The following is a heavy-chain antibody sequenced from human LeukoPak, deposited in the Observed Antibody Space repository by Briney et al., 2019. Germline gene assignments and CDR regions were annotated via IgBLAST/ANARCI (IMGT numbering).Heavy chain of an antibody. CDR3: ARGGVVGGCDI. J-gene: IGHJ3*02. D-gene: IGHD2-15*01. CDR2: IRQDGSEK. Sequence: PGGSLRLSCAASGFNVGSYWMRWVRQAPGKGLEWVANIRQDGSEKYYVDSVRGRFTTSRDNAKRSLYLQMNSLRAEDTAVYYCARGGVVGGCDIWGQGTMVTVSS. CDR1: GFNVGSYW. V-gene: IGHV3-7*05.